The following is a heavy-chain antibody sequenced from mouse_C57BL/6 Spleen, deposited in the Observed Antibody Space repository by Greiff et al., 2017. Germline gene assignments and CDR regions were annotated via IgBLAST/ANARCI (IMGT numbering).Heavy chain of an antibody. CDR1: GFTFSSYA. CDR2: ISDGGSYT. J-gene: IGHJ4*01. Sequence: EVKLMESGGGLVKPGGSLKLSCAASGFTFSSYAMSWVRQTPEKRLEWVATISDGGSYTYYPDNVKGRFTISRDNAKNNLYLQMSHLKSEDTAMYYCAREEGITTVVATRYAMDYWGQGTSVTVSS. D-gene: IGHD1-1*01. V-gene: IGHV5-4*01. CDR3: AREEGITTVVATRYAMDY.